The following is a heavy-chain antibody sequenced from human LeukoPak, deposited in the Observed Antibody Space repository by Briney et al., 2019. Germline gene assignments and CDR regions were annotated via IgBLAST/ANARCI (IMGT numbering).Heavy chain of an antibody. CDR3: ARGYYDSSGHYYVYFDY. CDR2: ISSRSTYI. D-gene: IGHD3-22*01. V-gene: IGHV3-21*01. CDR1: GFTFSSYS. Sequence: GGSLRLSCAASGFTFSSYSMNWVRQAPGKGLEWVSSISSRSTYIYHADSVKGRFTISRDNAKNSLFLQMNSLRAEDTAVYYCARGYYDSSGHYYVYFDYWGQGTLVTVSS. J-gene: IGHJ4*02.